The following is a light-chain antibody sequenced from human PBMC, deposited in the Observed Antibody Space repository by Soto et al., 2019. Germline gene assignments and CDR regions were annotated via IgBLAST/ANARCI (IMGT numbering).Light chain of an antibody. Sequence: EIVMTQSPATLSVFPGERATLSCRASQSVSSILAWYQQKPGQAPRLLIYGASTRATGIPARFSGSGSGTEFTLTISSLQSEDFAVYYCQQYNNWWTFGQGTKVEIK. CDR2: GAS. J-gene: IGKJ1*01. CDR3: QQYNNWWT. CDR1: QSVSSI. V-gene: IGKV3-15*01.